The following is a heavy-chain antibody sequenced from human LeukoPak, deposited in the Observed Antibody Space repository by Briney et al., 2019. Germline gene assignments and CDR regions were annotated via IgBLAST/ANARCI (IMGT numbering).Heavy chain of an antibody. V-gene: IGHV3-48*01. CDR3: AKSRLLIAVAGEFDY. CDR1: GFIFGSYS. Sequence: PGGSLRLSCEASGFIFGSYSMNWVRQAPGKGLEWVAYISGRSNVIKYVDSVKGRFTISRDNAKNSLYLQMNGLRAEDTAVYYCAKSRLLIAVAGEFDYWGQGTLVTVSS. J-gene: IGHJ4*02. CDR2: ISGRSNVI. D-gene: IGHD6-19*01.